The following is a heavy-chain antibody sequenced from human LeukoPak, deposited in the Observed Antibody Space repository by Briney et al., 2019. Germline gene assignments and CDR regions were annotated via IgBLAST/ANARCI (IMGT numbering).Heavy chain of an antibody. CDR2: VNHSGRT. CDR3: ARQPDTVVVVAAQDGFDI. CDR1: GGSFSDYW. Sequence: PSETLSLTCAVYGGSFSDYWWTWIRQSPGKGLEWIGAVNHSGRTNYNPSLKSRVSISVDRSKKQFSLKLSSVTAADTAVYYCARQPDTVVVVAAQDGFDIWGQGTMITVSS. D-gene: IGHD2-15*01. J-gene: IGHJ3*02. V-gene: IGHV4-34*01.